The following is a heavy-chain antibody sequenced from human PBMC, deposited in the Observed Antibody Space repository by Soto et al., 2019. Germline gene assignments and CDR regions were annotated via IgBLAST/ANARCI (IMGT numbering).Heavy chain of an antibody. Sequence: SVKVSCKASGGTLSSYTFSWVRQAPGQGLEWMGRVIPNLGVTNYAKKFQGRFTIVVDTSTSTAYMELNSLRYEDTAVYYCARGRQLVSVFSQAWGMDVWGQGTTVTVSS. J-gene: IGHJ6*02. V-gene: IGHV1-69*02. D-gene: IGHD6-6*01. CDR3: ARGRQLVSVFSQAWGMDV. CDR2: VIPNLGVT. CDR1: GGTLSSYT.